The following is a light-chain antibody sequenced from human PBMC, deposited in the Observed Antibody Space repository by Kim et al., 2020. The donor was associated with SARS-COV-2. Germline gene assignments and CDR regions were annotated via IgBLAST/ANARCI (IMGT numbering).Light chain of an antibody. CDR1: QGISNY. J-gene: IGKJ4*01. V-gene: IGKV1-27*01. CDR3: QKYNSAPRT. Sequence: ASVGDRVTITCRASQGISNYLAWYQQKPGKVPKLLIYAASTVQSWVPSRFSGSGSGTEFTLTISSLQPEDVATYYCQKYNSAPRTFGGGTKVDIK. CDR2: AAS.